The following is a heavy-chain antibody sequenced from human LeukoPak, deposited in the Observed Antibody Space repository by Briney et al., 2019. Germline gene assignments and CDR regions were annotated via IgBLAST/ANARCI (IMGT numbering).Heavy chain of an antibody. V-gene: IGHV3-7*04. CDR1: GFTFSSYW. CDR2: IKQDGSQK. J-gene: IGHJ4*02. D-gene: IGHD3-22*01. Sequence: GGSLRLSCAASGFTFSSYWMSWVRQAPGKGLEWVANIKQDGSQKYYVDSVKGRFTISRDNAKNSLFLQMNSLRAEETAVYYCARGEYYYDGGYWGQGTLVTVSS. CDR3: ARGEYYYDGGY.